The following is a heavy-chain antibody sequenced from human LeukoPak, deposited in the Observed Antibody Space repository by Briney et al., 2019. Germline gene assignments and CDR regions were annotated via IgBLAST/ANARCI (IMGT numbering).Heavy chain of an antibody. Sequence: SETLSLTCTVSGYSISSGYYWGWIRPPPGKGLDWIGSIYHGGSTYYNPSLKSRVTVSVDTSKNLFSLNLSSVTAADTAVYYCARNRHTGSYYSGFGIWGQGTMVTVSS. CDR3: ARNRHTGSYYSGFGI. J-gene: IGHJ3*02. CDR2: IYHGGST. CDR1: GYSISSGYY. V-gene: IGHV4-38-2*02. D-gene: IGHD1-26*01.